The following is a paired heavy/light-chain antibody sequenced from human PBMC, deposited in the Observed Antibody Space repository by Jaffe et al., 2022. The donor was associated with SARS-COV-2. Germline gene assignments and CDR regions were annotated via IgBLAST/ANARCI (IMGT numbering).Light chain of an antibody. CDR2: SNN. CDR3: AVWDDSLNGRV. V-gene: IGLV1-44*01. J-gene: IGLJ3*02. Sequence: QSVLTQPPSASGTPGQRVSLSCSGSNSNIGINTVNWYQQFPGAAPKLLIYSNNQRPSGVPDRFSGSKSGTSASLAISGLQSEDEADYYCAVWDDSLNGRVFGGGTKLTVL. CDR1: NSNIGINT.
Heavy chain of an antibody. Sequence: EVRLVESGGGLVQPGGSLKLSCAASGIIFSDFDMHWVRQASGKGLEWVGRMSTSYATGYGASVKGRFTISRDQSKKTAHLQMNSLKTEDTAMYYCIWRRNGGNAATAPTEDYWGQGSLVTVSS. J-gene: IGHJ4*02. V-gene: IGHV3-73*01. D-gene: IGHD2-15*01. CDR3: IWRRNGGNAATAPTEDY. CDR2: MSTSYAT. CDR1: GIIFSDFD.